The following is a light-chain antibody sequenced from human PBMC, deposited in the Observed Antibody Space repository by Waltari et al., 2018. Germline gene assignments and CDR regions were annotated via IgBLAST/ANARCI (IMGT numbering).Light chain of an antibody. CDR3: CSYAGSYTWV. V-gene: IGLV2-23*01. J-gene: IGLJ3*02. CDR1: SSGAGNYNL. CDR2: DDN. Sequence: QSALTQPSSVSGSPGQSIPNSCTGTSSGAGNYNLVSWYQQYPGKAPKVMIYDDNRRPSGVSDRFSGSKSGNTASLTISGVQAEDEADYYCCSYAGSYTWVFGGGTKLTVL.